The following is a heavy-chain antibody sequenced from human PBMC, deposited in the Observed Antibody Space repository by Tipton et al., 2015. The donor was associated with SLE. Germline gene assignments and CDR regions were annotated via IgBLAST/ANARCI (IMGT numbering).Heavy chain of an antibody. J-gene: IGHJ4*02. Sequence: VQLVPSGAEVKKPGESLKISCKGSGYSFSNYWIGWVRQMPGIGLEWKGIIYPGDSETRYSPSFEGQDTISADKSITTAYLQWSSLKASDTAMYYCARPIMIAFGSVMGYCEGWGQGTLVTVTS. D-gene: IGHD3-16*01. V-gene: IGHV5-51*03. CDR1: GYSFSNYW. CDR2: IYPGDSET. CDR3: ARPIMIAFGSVMGYCEG.